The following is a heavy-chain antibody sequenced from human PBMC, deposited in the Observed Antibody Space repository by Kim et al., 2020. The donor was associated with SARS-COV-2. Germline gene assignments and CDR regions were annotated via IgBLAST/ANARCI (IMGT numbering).Heavy chain of an antibody. D-gene: IGHD3-22*01. V-gene: IGHV1-69*13. CDR3: AREGGYYDSAQYFQH. Sequence: SVKVSCKASGGTFSSYAISWVRQAPGQGLEWMGGIIPIFGTANYAQKFQGRVTITADESTSTAYMELSSLRSEDTAVYYCAREGGYYDSAQYFQHWGQGTLVTVSS. CDR1: GGTFSSYA. J-gene: IGHJ1*01. CDR2: IIPIFGTA.